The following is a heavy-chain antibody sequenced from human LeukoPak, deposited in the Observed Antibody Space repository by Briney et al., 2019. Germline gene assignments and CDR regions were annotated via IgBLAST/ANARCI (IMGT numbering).Heavy chain of an antibody. CDR1: GDSVSYDNW. CDR3: ARHHYFALAY. V-gene: IGHV4-4*02. D-gene: IGHD2-21*01. CDR2: THHSGSS. Sequence: PSGTLSLTCAVSGDSVSYDNWWSWVRQPPGKGLEWIGETHHSGSSNYNPSLKSRVTVSVDKSKNQVSLSLTSVTAADTAVYYCARHHYFALAYWGQGTLVTVFS. J-gene: IGHJ4*02.